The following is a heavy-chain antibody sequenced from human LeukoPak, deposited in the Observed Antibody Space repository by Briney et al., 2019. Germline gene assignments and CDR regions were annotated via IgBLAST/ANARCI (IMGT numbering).Heavy chain of an antibody. D-gene: IGHD1-20*01. V-gene: IGHV3-23*01. Sequence: PGGSLRLSCAASGFTVSSNYMSWVRQAPGKGLEWVSAISGSGGSTYYADSVKGRFTISRDNSKNTLYLQMNSLRAEDTAVYYCAKDRYNWNPASFDYWGQGTLVTVSS. CDR3: AKDRYNWNPASFDY. CDR2: ISGSGGST. CDR1: GFTVSSNY. J-gene: IGHJ4*02.